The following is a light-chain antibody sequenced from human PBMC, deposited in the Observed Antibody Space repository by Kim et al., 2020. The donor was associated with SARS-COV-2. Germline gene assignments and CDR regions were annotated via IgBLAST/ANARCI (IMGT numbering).Light chain of an antibody. J-gene: IGLJ3*02. CDR3: LRYYGGAQRV. CDR1: TGAVTSVYY. Sequence: GTVTLTCASRTGAVTSVYYPNWFQQKPGQAPRALIYSTVNKHSWTPARFSGSLLGGKAALTLSGVQPEDEAEYYCLRYYGGAQRVFGGGTQLTVL. V-gene: IGLV7-43*01. CDR2: STV.